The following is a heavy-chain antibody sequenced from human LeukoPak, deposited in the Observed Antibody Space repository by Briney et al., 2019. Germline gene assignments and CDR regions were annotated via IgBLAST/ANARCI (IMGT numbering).Heavy chain of an antibody. V-gene: IGHV3-48*03. CDR1: GFTFSSYE. Sequence: PGGSLRLSCAVSGFTFSSYEMTWVRQAPGKGLEWVSYISSSGSTIYYADSVKGRFTISRDNAKNSLYLQMNSLRAEDTAVYYCARDQARDGYNGAFDIWGQGTMVTVSS. J-gene: IGHJ3*02. D-gene: IGHD5-24*01. CDR3: ARDQARDGYNGAFDI. CDR2: ISSSGSTI.